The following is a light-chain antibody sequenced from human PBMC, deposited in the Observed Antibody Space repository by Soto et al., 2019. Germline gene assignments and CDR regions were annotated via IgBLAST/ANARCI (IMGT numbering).Light chain of an antibody. J-gene: IGLJ1*01. CDR3: SSYAGSTNYV. Sequence: QSVLTQPPSASGSPGQSVTISCTGSSNDVGGYNYVSWYQQHPGKAPKLMIYEVNKRPSGVPDRFSGSKSGNTVSLTVSGLQADDEADYYCSSYAGSTNYVFGTGTKLTVL. V-gene: IGLV2-8*01. CDR2: EVN. CDR1: SNDVGGYNY.